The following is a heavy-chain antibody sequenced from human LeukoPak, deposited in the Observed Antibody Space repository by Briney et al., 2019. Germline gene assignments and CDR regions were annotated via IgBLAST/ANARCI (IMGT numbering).Heavy chain of an antibody. D-gene: IGHD3-10*01. CDR3: ARELFGAFDF. CDR2: IDAGNSNT. Sequence: ASVKVSCKASGYTFTSYTIHWVRQAPGQRLEWMGCIDAGNSNTKYSQKFQGRVTMTTDTSTSTAYMELRSLRSDDTAVYYCARELFGAFDFWGQGTMVTVSS. V-gene: IGHV1-3*01. J-gene: IGHJ3*01. CDR1: GYTFTSYT.